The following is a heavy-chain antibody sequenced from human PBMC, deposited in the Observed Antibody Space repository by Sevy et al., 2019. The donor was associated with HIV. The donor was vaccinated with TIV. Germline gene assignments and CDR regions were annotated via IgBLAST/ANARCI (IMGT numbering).Heavy chain of an antibody. J-gene: IGHJ4*02. CDR2: IYSSGST. CDR1: GGSISSYY. CDR3: ARSHLAFCGGDCFSPYYFDS. D-gene: IGHD2-21*01. V-gene: IGHV4-59*01. Sequence: SETLSLTCSVSGGSISSYYWNWIRQPPGKGLERIGYIYSSGSTNYNPSLKSRVTISVDMSKNQFSLKLSSVTAADTAEYYCARSHLAFCGGDCFSPYYFDSWGQGTLVTVSS.